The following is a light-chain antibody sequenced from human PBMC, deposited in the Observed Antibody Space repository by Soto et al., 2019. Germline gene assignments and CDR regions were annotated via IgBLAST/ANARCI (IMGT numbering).Light chain of an antibody. CDR1: QSVRNNY. CDR3: QQYGNSPPNT. Sequence: EMVLTQSPGTMSLSPGERATLSCRASQSVRNNYLAWYQQKPGQAPRLLVYDASSRATGIPDRFSGSGSGTDFTITISRLEPEDFAMYFCQQYGNSPPNTFGQGTRLEIE. CDR2: DAS. V-gene: IGKV3-20*01. J-gene: IGKJ5*01.